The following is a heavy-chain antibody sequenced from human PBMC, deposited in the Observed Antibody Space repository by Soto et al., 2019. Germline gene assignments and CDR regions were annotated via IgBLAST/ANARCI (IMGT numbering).Heavy chain of an antibody. V-gene: IGHV4-39*07. CDR3: ARGYCSGGSCYSAFDI. CDR2: INHSGST. CDR1: GGSVSSGSYY. D-gene: IGHD2-15*01. Sequence: PSETLSLTCTVSGGSVSSGSYYWSWIRQPPGKGLEWIGEINHSGSTNYNPSLKSRVTISVDTSKNQFSLKLSSVTAADTAVYYCARGYCSGGSCYSAFDIWGQGTMVTVS. J-gene: IGHJ3*02.